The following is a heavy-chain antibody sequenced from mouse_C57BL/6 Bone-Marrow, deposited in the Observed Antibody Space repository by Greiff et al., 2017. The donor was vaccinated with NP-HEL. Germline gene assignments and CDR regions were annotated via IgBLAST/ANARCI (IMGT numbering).Heavy chain of an antibody. CDR1: GFTFSSYA. V-gene: IGHV5-4*03. CDR2: ISDGGSYT. J-gene: IGHJ4*01. D-gene: IGHD1-1*01. Sequence: EVKLVESGGGLVKPGGSLKLSCAASGFTFSSYAMSWVRQTPEKRLEWVATISDGGSYTYYPDNVKGRFTFSRDNAKNNLYLQMSHLKSEDTAMYYCARAPYYYGSKRYYYAMDYWGQGTSVTVSS. CDR3: ARAPYYYGSKRYYYAMDY.